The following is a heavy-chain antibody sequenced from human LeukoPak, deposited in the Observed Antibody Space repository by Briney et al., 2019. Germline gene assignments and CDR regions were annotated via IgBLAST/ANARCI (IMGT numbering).Heavy chain of an antibody. CDR2: ISGSSTFI. CDR3: ARDGEIGFDI. CDR1: GLTFSTYT. J-gene: IGHJ3*02. Sequence: GGSLRLSCAASGLTFSTYTINWVRQGPGKGLEWVSSISGSSTFIYYRDSVKGRFTNSRDNDKNSLYLQMNSLRVEDTAIYYCARDGEIGFDIWGQGTMVTVSS. V-gene: IGHV3-21*01. D-gene: IGHD7-27*01.